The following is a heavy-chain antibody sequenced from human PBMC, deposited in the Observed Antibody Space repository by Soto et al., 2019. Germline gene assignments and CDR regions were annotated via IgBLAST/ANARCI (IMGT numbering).Heavy chain of an antibody. D-gene: IGHD6-19*01. CDR2: IYYSGST. Sequence: SDNLSPTFNASGRPTRSSSYNRRWIRQPPGKGLEWIGSIYYSGSTYYNPSLKSRVTLSVDTSKNQFSLKLSSVTASDTAVYYCARDSLGSGWRNYYYGMDVWGQGTRSP. V-gene: IGHV4-39*07. CDR1: GRPTRSSSYN. CDR3: ARDSLGSGWRNYYYGMDV. J-gene: IGHJ6*02.